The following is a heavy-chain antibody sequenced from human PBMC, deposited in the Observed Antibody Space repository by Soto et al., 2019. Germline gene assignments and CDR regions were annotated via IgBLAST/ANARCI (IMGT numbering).Heavy chain of an antibody. V-gene: IGHV3-48*01. CDR2: ISSSSTI. J-gene: IGHJ4*02. D-gene: IGHD3-9*01. CDR3: ATFAALTGHPSGY. Sequence: PGGSLRLSCAASGFTFSSYSMNWVRQAPGKGLEWVSYISSSSTIYYADSVKGRFTISRDNAKNSLYLQMNSLRAEDTAVYYCATFAALTGHPSGYWGQGTLVTVSS. CDR1: GFTFSSYS.